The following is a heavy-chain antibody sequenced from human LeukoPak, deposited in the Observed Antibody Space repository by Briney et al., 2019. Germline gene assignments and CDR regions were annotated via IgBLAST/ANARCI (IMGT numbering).Heavy chain of an antibody. J-gene: IGHJ4*02. V-gene: IGHV4-38-2*02. D-gene: IGHD6-19*01. Sequence: PSETLSLTCSVSGYSITSTSFWAWIRQTPGKGLEWIGSINHLGSAYYNPSLESRVAISADMSKNQFSLKLTSVTGADTAVYYCAGERGEEYSSGWYKRNYFDNWGQGIRVTVSS. CDR1: GYSITSTSF. CDR3: AGERGEEYSSGWYKRNYFDN. CDR2: INHLGSA.